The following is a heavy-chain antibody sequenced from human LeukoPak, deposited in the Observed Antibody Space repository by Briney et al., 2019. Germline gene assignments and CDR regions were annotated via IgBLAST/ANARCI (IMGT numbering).Heavy chain of an antibody. CDR1: RGTFSKYA. J-gene: IGHJ4*02. V-gene: IGHV1-69*04. CDR3: ARDHNWGPDY. CDR2: IIPILNIT. D-gene: IGHD7-27*01. Sequence: ASVKVSCKASRGTFSKYAISWVRQAPGQGLEWMGRIIPILNITHYAQKFQGRVTIAADKSTSTAYMELSSLRSEDTAVYYCARDHNWGPDYWGQGTLVSVSS.